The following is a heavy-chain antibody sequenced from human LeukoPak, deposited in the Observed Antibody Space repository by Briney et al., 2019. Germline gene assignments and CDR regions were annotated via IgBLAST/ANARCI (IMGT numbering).Heavy chain of an antibody. CDR3: ARTNAGDAFDI. CDR2: IKEDGSEK. Sequence: GGSLRLSCAASGFSFITYWMTWVRQAPGEGLEWVANIKEDGSEKYYVDSVKGRFTISRDNAKNSQYLQMSSLRAEDTAVYYCARTNAGDAFDIWGQGTMVTVAS. CDR1: GFSFITYW. V-gene: IGHV3-7*05. J-gene: IGHJ3*02. D-gene: IGHD1-14*01.